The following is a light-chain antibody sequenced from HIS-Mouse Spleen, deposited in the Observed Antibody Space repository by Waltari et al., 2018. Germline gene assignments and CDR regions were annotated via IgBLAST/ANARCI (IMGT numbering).Light chain of an antibody. Sequence: AIQLTQSPSSLSASVGDRVPITCRASQGISSALAWYQQKPGKAPKLLIYDASSLESGVPSRFSGSGSETDFTLSISSLQPEDFSTYYGQQFNSYPRTFGGGTKVEIK. V-gene: IGKV1-13*02. CDR1: QGISSA. J-gene: IGKJ4*01. CDR2: DAS. CDR3: QQFNSYPRT.